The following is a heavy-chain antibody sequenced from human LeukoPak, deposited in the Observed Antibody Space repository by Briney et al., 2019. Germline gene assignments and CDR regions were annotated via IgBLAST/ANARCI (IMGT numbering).Heavy chain of an antibody. V-gene: IGHV1-24*01. J-gene: IGHJ5*02. Sequence: ASVKVSCKVSGYTLTELSMHWVRQAPGKGLEWMGGFDPEDGETIYAQKFQGRVTITEDTSTDTAYMELRSLRSEDTAVYYCATAGYCSGGSCYEDWFDPWGQGTLVTVSS. CDR2: FDPEDGET. CDR1: GYTLTELS. CDR3: ATAGYCSGGSCYEDWFDP. D-gene: IGHD2-15*01.